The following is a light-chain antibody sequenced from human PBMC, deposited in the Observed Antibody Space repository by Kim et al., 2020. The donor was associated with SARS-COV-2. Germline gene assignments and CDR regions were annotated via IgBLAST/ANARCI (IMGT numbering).Light chain of an antibody. CDR3: LQHNSYPIT. CDR1: QDIRND. J-gene: IGKJ5*01. V-gene: IGKV1-17*01. CDR2: GAS. Sequence: ASVGDRVTITGRESQDIRNDLGWYQQNPGRAPRRLIYGASSLQSGVPSRFSGSGSGTEFTLTISSLQPEDFATYFCLQHNSYPITFGQGTRLEIK.